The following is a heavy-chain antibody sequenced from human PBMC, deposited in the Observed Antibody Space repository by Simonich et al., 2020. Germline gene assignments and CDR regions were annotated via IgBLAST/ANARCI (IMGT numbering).Heavy chain of an antibody. J-gene: IGHJ2*01. CDR2: SYSRWRT. V-gene: IGHV4-39*01. D-gene: IGHD2-15*01. CDR1: GGSISSSSYS. Sequence: QLQLQESGPGLVKPSETLSLTCPVSGGSISSSSYSCGWIRQPPGRGLEWIGISYSRWRTYHIPSLNSGFTISVDTSKNQFPLKRSSVTAADTAVYYCARHKGYCSGGSCYSHWYFDLWGRGTLVTVSS. CDR3: ARHKGYCSGGSCYSHWYFDL.